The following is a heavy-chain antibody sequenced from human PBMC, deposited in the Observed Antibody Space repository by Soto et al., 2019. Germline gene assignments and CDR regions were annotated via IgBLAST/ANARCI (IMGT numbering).Heavy chain of an antibody. D-gene: IGHD3-10*01. CDR1: GYAFSFG. J-gene: IGHJ4*02. CDR3: ATYYFGSGSYYRFDN. CDR2: ISASDGST. V-gene: IGHV1-18*01. Sequence: GASVKVSCKASGYAFSFGFSWVRQAPGQGLEWMGWISASDGSTNSAQKFRGRISLTTDTSTNTAYLDQLSLTSDDTAVYFCATYYFGSGSYYRFDNWGQGTLVTVSS.